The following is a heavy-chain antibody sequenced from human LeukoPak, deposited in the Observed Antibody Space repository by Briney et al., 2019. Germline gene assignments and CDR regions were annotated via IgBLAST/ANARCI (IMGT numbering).Heavy chain of an antibody. CDR3: ARASVTYYYYYYMDV. V-gene: IGHV4-59*01. CDR1: GGSITNYY. Sequence: PSETLSLTCTVSGGSITNYYWTWIRHPPGKGLEWIGYIHYSGSTNYNPSLKSRVTISVDTSKNQFSLKLSSVTAADTAVYYCARASVTYYYYYYMDVWGKGTTVTVSS. D-gene: IGHD4-11*01. J-gene: IGHJ6*03. CDR2: IHYSGST.